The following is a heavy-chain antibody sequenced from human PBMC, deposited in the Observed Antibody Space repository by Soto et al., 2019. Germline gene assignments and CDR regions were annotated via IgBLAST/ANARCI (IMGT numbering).Heavy chain of an antibody. V-gene: IGHV3-30*04. CDR2: ISYDGSNK. J-gene: IGHJ5*02. D-gene: IGHD3-10*01. Sequence: GGSLRLSCAASGFTFSSYAMHWVRQAPGKGLEWVAVISYDGSNKYYADSVKGRFTISRDNSKNTLYLQMNSLRAEDTAVYYCARGDCDGSGSYNWFDPWGQGTLVTVSS. CDR3: ARGDCDGSGSYNWFDP. CDR1: GFTFSSYA.